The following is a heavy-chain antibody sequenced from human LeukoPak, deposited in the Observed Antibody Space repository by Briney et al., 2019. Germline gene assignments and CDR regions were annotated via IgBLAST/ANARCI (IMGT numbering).Heavy chain of an antibody. J-gene: IGHJ4*02. CDR3: AKIPKGGYFDY. CDR2: ISPSGDST. V-gene: IGHV3-23*01. CDR1: GFTFNNYA. D-gene: IGHD2-2*01. Sequence: PGGSLRLSCAASGFTFNNYAMNWVRQAPGKGLEWVSHISPSGDSTYYGDSVKGRFTISRDSSKNTLSLQMNGLRAEDTAVYYCAKIPKGGYFDYWGQGTLVTVSS.